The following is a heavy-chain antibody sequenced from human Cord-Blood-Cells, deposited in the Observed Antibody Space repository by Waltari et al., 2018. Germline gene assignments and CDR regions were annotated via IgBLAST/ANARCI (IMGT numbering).Heavy chain of an antibody. D-gene: IGHD6-13*01. V-gene: IGHV4-34*01. Sequence: QVQLQQWGAGLLKPSETLSLACAVYGGSFSGYYWSWIRQPTGKGLDWFGDINHSGRYNYHPSLKSRVTISVDTSKNQFSLKLSSVTAADTAVYYCARGYGSSWPTTNYFDYWGQGTLVTVSS. J-gene: IGHJ4*02. CDR1: GGSFSGYY. CDR2: INHSGRY. CDR3: ARGYGSSWPTTNYFDY.